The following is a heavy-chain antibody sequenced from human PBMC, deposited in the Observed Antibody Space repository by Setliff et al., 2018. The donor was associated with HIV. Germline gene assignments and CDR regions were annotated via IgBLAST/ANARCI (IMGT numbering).Heavy chain of an antibody. CDR3: ARDRICSGGSCYVGWFDP. CDR2: IYTSGTT. J-gene: IGHJ5*02. Sequence: SETLSLTCTVSGGSISSGTYYWSWIRQPAGKGLEWIGHIYTSGTTNYNPSLKSRVTISLDTSKNQFSPKLSSVTAADTAVYYCARDRICSGGSCYVGWFDPWGQGTLVTVSS. D-gene: IGHD2-15*01. CDR1: GGSISSGTYY. V-gene: IGHV4-61*09.